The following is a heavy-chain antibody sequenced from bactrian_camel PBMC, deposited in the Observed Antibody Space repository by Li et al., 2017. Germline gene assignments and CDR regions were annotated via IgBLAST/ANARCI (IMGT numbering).Heavy chain of an antibody. D-gene: IGHD3*01. J-gene: IGHJ4*01. CDR2: IDNEGRT. CDR3: AAGRRGDWCSWDYLERYGY. Sequence: HVQLVESGGGSVQAGGSLRLSCAASRYTYSSNYMGWFRQAPEGVAAIDNEGRTTYADSVQGRFTISRDGAKNTFFLQMDNLKPDDTAMYYCAAGRRGDWCSWDYLERYGYWGQGTQVTVS. CDR1: RYTYSSNY. V-gene: IGHV3S53*01.